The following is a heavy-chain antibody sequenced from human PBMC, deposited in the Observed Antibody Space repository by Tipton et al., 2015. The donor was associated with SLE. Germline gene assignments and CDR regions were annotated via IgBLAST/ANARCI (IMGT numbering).Heavy chain of an antibody. Sequence: TLSLTCTVSGGSISSHYWSWIRQPPGKGLEWIGYIYYSGSTSYNPSLKSRVTISLDTSKSQFSLKLRSVTAADTAVYYCARAGTGVANTYWYFDLWGRGTLVTVSS. CDR1: GGSISSHY. J-gene: IGHJ2*01. D-gene: IGHD5-12*01. V-gene: IGHV4-59*11. CDR3: ARAGTGVANTYWYFDL. CDR2: IYYSGST.